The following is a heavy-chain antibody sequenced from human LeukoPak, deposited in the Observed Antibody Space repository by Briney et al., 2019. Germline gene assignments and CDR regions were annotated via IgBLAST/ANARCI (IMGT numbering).Heavy chain of an antibody. CDR2: IHYNANT. Sequence: SLTCTVSGGSISSGGYYWSWIRQHPGKGLEWFGYIHYNANTYYNPSLKTRVTISVDTSKNRFSLKLSSVTAADTAVFYCARGAMGGATWFDPWGQGTMVT. D-gene: IGHD5-18*01. V-gene: IGHV4-31*03. CDR3: ARGAMGGATWFDP. J-gene: IGHJ5*02. CDR1: GGSISSGGYY.